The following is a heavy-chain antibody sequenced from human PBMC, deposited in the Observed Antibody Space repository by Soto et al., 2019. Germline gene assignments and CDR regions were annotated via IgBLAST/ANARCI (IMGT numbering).Heavy chain of an antibody. D-gene: IGHD1-1*01. J-gene: IGHJ2*01. V-gene: IGHV4-34*01. CDR2: INHSGST. CDR3: ARLGLTTGLWSFDL. Sequence: SETLSLTCAVYGGSFSGYCWIWIRQPPGKGLEWIGEINHSGSTNYNPSLKSRVTISVDTSKNQFPLKLSSVTAAATAVYCCARLGLTTGLWSFDLWGRRTLVTLSS. CDR1: GGSFSGYC.